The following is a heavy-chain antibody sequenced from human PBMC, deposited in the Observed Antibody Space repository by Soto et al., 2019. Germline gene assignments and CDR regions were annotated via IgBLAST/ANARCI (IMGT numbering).Heavy chain of an antibody. CDR3: ARGGRYPNSSYYYGMDV. CDR1: GGTFSTYA. J-gene: IGHJ6*02. D-gene: IGHD6-19*01. CDR2: SPPIFGTS. V-gene: IGHV1-69*01. Sequence: QVQLVQSGAEVKKPGSSVKVSCKASGGTFSTYAISWVRHAPGQGLEWMGGSPPIFGTSKYAQNFQGRVTITADESTSTAYMELRSLRSDDTAVCYCARGGRYPNSSYYYGMDVWGPGATVTGSS.